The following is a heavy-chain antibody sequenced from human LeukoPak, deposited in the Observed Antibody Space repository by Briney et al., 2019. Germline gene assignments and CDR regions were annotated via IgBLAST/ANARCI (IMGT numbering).Heavy chain of an antibody. CDR3: ARDVTDSLPWYYYMDV. D-gene: IGHD5-18*01. V-gene: IGHV1-69*13. J-gene: IGHJ6*03. CDR1: GGTFSSYA. Sequence: SVKVSCKASGGTFSSYAISWVRQAPGQGLEWMGGIIPIFGTANYAQKFQGRVTITADESASTAYMELSSLRSEDTAVYYCARDVTDSLPWYYYMDVWGKGTTVTVSS. CDR2: IIPIFGTA.